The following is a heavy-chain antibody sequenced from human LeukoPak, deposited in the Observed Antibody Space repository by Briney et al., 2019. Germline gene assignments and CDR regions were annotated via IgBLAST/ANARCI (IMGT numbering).Heavy chain of an antibody. CDR2: IIPIFGTA. CDR1: GGTLSSYA. V-gene: IGHV1-69*13. J-gene: IGHJ3*02. CDR3: ARGPGYCSSASCYEGAFDI. D-gene: IGHD2-2*01. Sequence: GASVKVSCKAPGGTLSSYAISSVRQAPGQGLEWMGRIIPIFGTANYAQKFQGRVTITADESTSPAYMELSSLRSEDTAVYYCARGPGYCSSASCYEGAFDIWGQGTMVTVSS.